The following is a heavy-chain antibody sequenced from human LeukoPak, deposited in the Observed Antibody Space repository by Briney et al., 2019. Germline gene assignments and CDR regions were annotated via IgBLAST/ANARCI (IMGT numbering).Heavy chain of an antibody. J-gene: IGHJ4*02. CDR3: TTDYYYDSSGYYSHFDY. Sequence: ETLSLTCSVSGGSISGHYWSWVRQAPGKGLEWVGRIKSKTDGGTTDYAAPVKGRFTISRDDSKNTLYLQMNSLKTEDTAVYYCTTDYYYDSSGYYSHFDYWGQGTLVTVSS. D-gene: IGHD3-22*01. CDR2: IKSKTDGGTT. V-gene: IGHV3-15*01. CDR1: GGSISGHY.